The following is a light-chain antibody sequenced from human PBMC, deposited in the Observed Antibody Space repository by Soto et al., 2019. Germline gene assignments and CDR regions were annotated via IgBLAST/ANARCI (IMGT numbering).Light chain of an antibody. J-gene: IGLJ1*01. CDR1: SSDVGGYNY. V-gene: IGLV2-14*01. CDR2: DVS. CDR3: SSYKPDGTYV. Sequence: QSVLTQPASVSGSPGQSITISCTGTSSDVGGYNYVSWYQEHPGKAPKLMIYDVSNRPSGVSNRFSGSKSGNTASLTISGPQAEDEADYYCSSYKPDGTYVFGTGTKVTAL.